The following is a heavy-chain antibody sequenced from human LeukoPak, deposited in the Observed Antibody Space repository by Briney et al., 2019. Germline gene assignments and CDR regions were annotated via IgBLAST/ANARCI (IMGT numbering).Heavy chain of an antibody. CDR1: GGSISSGGYY. D-gene: IGHD3-3*01. V-gene: IGHV4-30-2*01. J-gene: IGHJ6*02. Sequence: SQTLSLTCTVSGGSISSGGYYWSWIRQPPGKGLEWIGEINHSGSTNYNPSLKSRVTISVDTSKNQFSLKLSSVTAADTAVYYCARGGPYYDFWSGPPYYYYYYGMDVWGQGTTVTVSS. CDR2: INHSGST. CDR3: ARGGPYYDFWSGPPYYYYYYGMDV.